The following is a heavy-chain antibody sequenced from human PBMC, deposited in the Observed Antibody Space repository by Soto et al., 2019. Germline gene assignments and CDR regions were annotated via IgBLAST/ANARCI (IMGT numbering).Heavy chain of an antibody. Sequence: SVKVSCKASGGTFSSYAISWVRQAPGQGLEWMGGIIPIFGTANYPQKFPGRVTITADESTSTAYMALSSLRSDDTAVYYCARWQQLVTQWFDPWGQGTLVTVSS. CDR3: ARWQQLVTQWFDP. V-gene: IGHV1-69*13. J-gene: IGHJ5*02. CDR2: IIPIFGTA. D-gene: IGHD6-13*01. CDR1: GGTFSSYA.